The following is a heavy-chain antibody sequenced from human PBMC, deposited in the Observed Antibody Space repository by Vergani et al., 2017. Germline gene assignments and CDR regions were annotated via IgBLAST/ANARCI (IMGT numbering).Heavy chain of an antibody. J-gene: IGHJ4*02. Sequence: QVQLVESGGGLVKPGGSLRLSCAASGFSFSDHYMTWIRQAPGKGLEWVSSISGSGDNTYYADSVKGRFTVSRDNSKNTLYLRMSSLRVDDTAVYYCASQQWELYYWGQGTLVTVSS. D-gene: IGHD1-26*01. CDR1: GFSFSDHY. CDR2: ISGSGDNT. V-gene: IGHV3-11*01. CDR3: ASQQWELYY.